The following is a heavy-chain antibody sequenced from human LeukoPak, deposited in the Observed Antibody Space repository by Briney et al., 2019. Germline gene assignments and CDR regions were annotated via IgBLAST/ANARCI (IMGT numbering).Heavy chain of an antibody. Sequence: PSETLSLTCAVYGGSFSGYYWSWIRQPPGKGLEWIGEINHSGSTNYNPSLKSRVTISVDTSKNQFSLKLSSVTAADTAVYYCASAPIFPIAVAGREVNDAFDIWGQGTMVTVSS. D-gene: IGHD6-19*01. V-gene: IGHV4-34*01. J-gene: IGHJ3*02. CDR3: ASAPIFPIAVAGREVNDAFDI. CDR2: INHSGST. CDR1: GGSFSGYY.